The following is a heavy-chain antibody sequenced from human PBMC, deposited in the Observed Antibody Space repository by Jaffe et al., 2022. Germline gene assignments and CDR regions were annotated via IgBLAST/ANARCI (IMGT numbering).Heavy chain of an antibody. CDR2: ISGSGGST. J-gene: IGHJ4*02. CDR3: AKVGDDYGDYVPTYYFDY. CDR1: GFTFSSYA. Sequence: EVQLLESGGGLVQPGGSLRLSCAASGFTFSSYAMSWVRQAPGKGLEWVSAISGSGGSTYYADSVKGRFTISRDNSKNTLYLQMNSLRAEDTAVYYCAKVGDDYGDYVPTYYFDYWGQGTLVTVSS. D-gene: IGHD4-17*01. V-gene: IGHV3-23*01.